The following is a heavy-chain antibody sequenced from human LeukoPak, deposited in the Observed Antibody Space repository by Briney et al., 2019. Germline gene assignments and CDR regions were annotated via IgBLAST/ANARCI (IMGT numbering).Heavy chain of an antibody. CDR2: FDPKDGET. V-gene: IGHV1-24*01. CDR1: GYTLTELS. CDR3: ATPRGRYCSSTSCPINWFDP. J-gene: IGHJ5*02. D-gene: IGHD2-2*01. Sequence: ASVKVSCKVSGYTLTELSMHWMRQAPGKGLEWMGGFDPKDGETIYAQKFQGRVTMTEDTSTDTAYMELSSLRSEDTAVYYCATPRGRYCSSTSCPINWFDPWGQGTLVTVSS.